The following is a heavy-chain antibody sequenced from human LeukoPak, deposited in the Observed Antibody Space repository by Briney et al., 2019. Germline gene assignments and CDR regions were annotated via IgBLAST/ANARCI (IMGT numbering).Heavy chain of an antibody. CDR3: ARVPQRYYYYMDV. V-gene: IGHV1-46*01. CDR2: INPSGGST. Sequence: GASVKVSCKASGYTFTSYFMHWVRQAPGQGLEWMGIINPSGGSTSYAQKFQGRVTITTDESTSTAYMELSSLRSEDTAVYYCARVPQRYYYYMDVWGKGTTVTVSS. J-gene: IGHJ6*03. CDR1: GYTFTSYF.